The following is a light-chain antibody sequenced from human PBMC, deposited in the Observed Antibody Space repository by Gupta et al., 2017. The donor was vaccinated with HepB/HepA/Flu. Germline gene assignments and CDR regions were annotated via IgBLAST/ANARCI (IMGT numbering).Light chain of an antibody. V-gene: IGKV1-39*01. J-gene: IGKJ4*01. Sequence: DIQLTQSPATLSASVGDSVTITCRASQSMSSYLTWYQHKPGEAPKLLIYAASSLESGVPSRFSGSGSGTDFTLTINSLQPEDFAIYYCQQGYSTPNTFGRGTKLEIK. CDR2: AAS. CDR1: QSMSSY. CDR3: QQGYSTPNT.